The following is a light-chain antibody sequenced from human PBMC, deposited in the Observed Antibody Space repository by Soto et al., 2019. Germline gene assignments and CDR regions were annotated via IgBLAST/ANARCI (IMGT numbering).Light chain of an antibody. CDR3: QSYDSSLSGSYV. Sequence: QSVLTQPPSVSGAPVQRVTISCTGSSSNIGAGYDVHWYQRLPGTAPKVLIYSNNNRPSGVPDRFSGSKSGTSASLAITGLQAEDEADYYCQSYDSSLSGSYVFGTGTKLTVL. V-gene: IGLV1-40*01. CDR2: SNN. CDR1: SSNIGAGYD. J-gene: IGLJ1*01.